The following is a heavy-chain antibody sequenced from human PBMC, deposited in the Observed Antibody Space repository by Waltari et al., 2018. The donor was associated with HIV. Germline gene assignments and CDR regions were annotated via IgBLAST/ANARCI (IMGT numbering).Heavy chain of an antibody. D-gene: IGHD2-15*01. J-gene: IGHJ4*02. CDR1: GYTFSTYY. V-gene: IGHV1-46*01. CDR2: INPGGGSA. CDR3: ARHRSPSYSVMVVVKGSYDY. Sequence: QVQLVQPGAEEKKPGASAKDPCQASGYTFSTYYIHWKRQAPGQGLEWMGIINPGGGSASYAEKFEGRVTMTRDTSANTLYMELRSLTSEDTAVYYCARHRSPSYSVMVVVKGSYDYWGQGTLVTVSS.